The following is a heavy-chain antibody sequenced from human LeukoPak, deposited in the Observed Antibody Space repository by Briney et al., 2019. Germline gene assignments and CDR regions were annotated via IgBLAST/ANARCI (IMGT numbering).Heavy chain of an antibody. CDR1: GFTFDDYA. J-gene: IGHJ4*02. Sequence: GGSLRLSCAASGFTFDDYAMHWVRQAPGKGLEWVSGISWNSGSIGYADSVKGRFTISRDNAKNSLYLQMNSLRAEDTALYYCAKDRGYCSSTSYYEFDYWGQGTLVTVSS. D-gene: IGHD2-2*01. CDR2: ISWNSGSI. CDR3: AKDRGYCSSTSYYEFDY. V-gene: IGHV3-9*01.